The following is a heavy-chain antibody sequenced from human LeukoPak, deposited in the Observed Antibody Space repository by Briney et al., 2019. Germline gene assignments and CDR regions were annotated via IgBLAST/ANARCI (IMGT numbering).Heavy chain of an antibody. Sequence: PSETLSLSCTVSGGSISSYYWSWIRQPAGKGLEWVARIYTSGSTNYNASLKRRVSMSVDTSKNQFSLKLSSVTAADTAVFYCGREKSGSYIEFDYWGEGSLVTV. CDR1: GGSISSYY. CDR2: IYTSGST. V-gene: IGHV4-4*07. D-gene: IGHD1-26*01. J-gene: IGHJ4*02. CDR3: GREKSGSYIEFDY.